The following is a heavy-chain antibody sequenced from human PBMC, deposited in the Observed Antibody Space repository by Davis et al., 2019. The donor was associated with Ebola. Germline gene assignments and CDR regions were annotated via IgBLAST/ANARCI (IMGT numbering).Heavy chain of an antibody. CDR1: GFIFNDYA. Sequence: PGGSLRLSCAASGFIFNDYAMHWVRQAPGKGLEYVSAITAAGDTTYYANSVKGRFAISRDNSKNTLYLQMGSLRAEDMAVYYCARDTTSLPWYFDLWGRGTLVTVSS. CDR2: ITAAGDTT. V-gene: IGHV3-64*01. D-gene: IGHD2/OR15-2a*01. J-gene: IGHJ2*01. CDR3: ARDTTSLPWYFDL.